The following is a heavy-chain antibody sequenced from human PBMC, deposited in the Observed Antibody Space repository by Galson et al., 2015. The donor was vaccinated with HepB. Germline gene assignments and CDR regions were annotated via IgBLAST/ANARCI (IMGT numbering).Heavy chain of an antibody. CDR3: ARGDGYSSSWYYFDY. V-gene: IGHV1-69*02. CDR1: GGTFSSYT. CDR2: IIPILGIA. D-gene: IGHD6-13*01. Sequence: SVKVSCKASGGTFSSYTISWVRQAPGQGLEWMGRIIPILGIANYAQKFQGRVTITADKSTSTAYMELSSLRSEDTAVYYCARGDGYSSSWYYFDYWGQGTLVTVSS. J-gene: IGHJ4*02.